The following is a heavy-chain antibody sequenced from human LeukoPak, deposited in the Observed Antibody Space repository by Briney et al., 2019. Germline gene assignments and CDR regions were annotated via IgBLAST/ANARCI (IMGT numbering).Heavy chain of an antibody. Sequence: GGSLRLSCTVSGFTFSNFWMSRVRQAPGKGLERVANIKDDGSAKFYLASVEGRFTISRDNAKSSLYLQMNSLRAEDTAVYYCARFRPMVRGRVSDFDYWGQGTLVTVSS. D-gene: IGHD3-10*01. V-gene: IGHV3-7*01. CDR1: GFTFSNFW. CDR3: ARFRPMVRGRVSDFDY. CDR2: IKDDGSAK. J-gene: IGHJ4*02.